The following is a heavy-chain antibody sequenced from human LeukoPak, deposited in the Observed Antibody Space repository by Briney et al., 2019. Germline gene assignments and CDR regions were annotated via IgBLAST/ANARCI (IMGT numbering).Heavy chain of an antibody. V-gene: IGHV3-30-3*01. D-gene: IGHD1-1*01. CDR2: ISSDGSNK. Sequence: PGGSLRLSCAASGFTFSSFTMHWVRQAPGKGLRWMAVISSDGSNKYYADSVKGRFTISRDNAKNTLYLQMNSLRVEDTAVYYCARDQLEPSRWFDYWGQGTLVTVSS. CDR3: ARDQLEPSRWFDY. CDR1: GFTFSSFT. J-gene: IGHJ4*02.